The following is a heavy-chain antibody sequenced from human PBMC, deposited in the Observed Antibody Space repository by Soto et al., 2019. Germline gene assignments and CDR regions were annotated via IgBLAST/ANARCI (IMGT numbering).Heavy chain of an antibody. D-gene: IGHD3-10*02. Sequence: SETLSLTCTVSSGSISSYNWNWVRQPPGKGLEWIGFINYSGSTHYNPSLKSRVTISLDTSKNQFSLKLNSVTAADTAVYYCARENYYVLDYWGPGTLVTVSS. CDR3: ARENYYVLDY. CDR1: SGSISSYN. CDR2: INYSGST. V-gene: IGHV4-59*01. J-gene: IGHJ4*02.